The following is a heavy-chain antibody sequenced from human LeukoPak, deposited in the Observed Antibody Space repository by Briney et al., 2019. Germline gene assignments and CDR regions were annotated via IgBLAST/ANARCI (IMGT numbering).Heavy chain of an antibody. J-gene: IGHJ4*02. Sequence: SETLSLTCTVSGDSISNTNSYWGWIRQPPGKGLEWIGTIYYTGSTYYNPSLKSRVTISVDTSKNQFSLRLSSVTVADTAIFYCAWSGSPASPYFDYWGQGTLVTVSS. V-gene: IGHV4-39*01. D-gene: IGHD1-26*01. CDR3: AWSGSPASPYFDY. CDR2: IYYTGST. CDR1: GDSISNTNSY.